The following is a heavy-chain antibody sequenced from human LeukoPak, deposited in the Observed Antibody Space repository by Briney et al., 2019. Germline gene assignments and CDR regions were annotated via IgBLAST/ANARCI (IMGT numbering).Heavy chain of an antibody. Sequence: SETLSLTCTVSGGSISSSSYYWGWIRQPPGKGLEWIGSIYYSGSTYYNPSLKSRVTISVDTSKNQFSLKLSSVTAADTAVYYCARQNPLDLPKVKLSSSWFDYWGQGTLVTVSS. CDR2: IYYSGST. CDR1: GGSISSSSYY. J-gene: IGHJ5*01. V-gene: IGHV4-39*01. CDR3: ARQNPLDLPKVKLSSSWFDY. D-gene: IGHD6-13*01.